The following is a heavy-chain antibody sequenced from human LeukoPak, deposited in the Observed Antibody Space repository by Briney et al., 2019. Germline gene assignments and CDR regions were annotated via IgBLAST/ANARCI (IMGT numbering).Heavy chain of an antibody. CDR3: ARSGSYDY. Sequence: PSETLSLTCTVSGGSISSYYWSWIRQPPGKGLEWIGYIYYSGSTYYNPSLKSRVTISVDTSKNQFSLKLSSVTAADTAVYYCARSGSYDYWGQGTLVTVSS. V-gene: IGHV4-59*04. CDR1: GGSISSYY. J-gene: IGHJ4*02. D-gene: IGHD1-26*01. CDR2: IYYSGST.